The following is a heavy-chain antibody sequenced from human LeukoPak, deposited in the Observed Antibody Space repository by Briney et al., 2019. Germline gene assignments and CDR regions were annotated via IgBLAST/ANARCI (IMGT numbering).Heavy chain of an antibody. CDR2: ISYDGGNK. D-gene: IGHD3-22*01. CDR3: ARDPPLSRWAMIVVAYYFDY. Sequence: PGGSLRLSCAASGFTFSSYAMHWFRQAPGKGLEWVAVISYDGGNKYYADSVKGRFTISRDNSKNTLYLQMNSLRAEDTAVYYCARDPPLSRWAMIVVAYYFDYWGQGTLVTVSS. V-gene: IGHV3-30*04. CDR1: GFTFSSYA. J-gene: IGHJ4*02.